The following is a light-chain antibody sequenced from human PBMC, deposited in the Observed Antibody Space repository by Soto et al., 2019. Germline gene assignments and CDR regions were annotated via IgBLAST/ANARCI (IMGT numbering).Light chain of an antibody. CDR3: QQYGSSGT. Sequence: IVLTQSPATLSLCPGERSTLSCRASPSVTNFLAWYQQKPGQAPRLLIYGASNRATGIPDRFSGSGSGTDFTLTISRLEPEDFAVYYCQQYGSSGTFGQGTKVDIK. V-gene: IGKV3-20*01. J-gene: IGKJ1*01. CDR1: PSVTNF. CDR2: GAS.